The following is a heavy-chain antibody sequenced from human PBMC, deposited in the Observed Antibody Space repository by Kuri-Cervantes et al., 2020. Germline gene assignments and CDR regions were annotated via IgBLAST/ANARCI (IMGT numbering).Heavy chain of an antibody. D-gene: IGHD6-19*01. CDR1: GFTFSSYA. V-gene: IGHV3-9*01. J-gene: IGHJ4*02. CDR2: ISWNSGSI. Sequence: SLKISCAASGFTFSSYAMSWVRQAPGKGLEWVSGISWNSGSIGYADSVKGRFTISRDNAKNSLYLQMNSLRAEDTAVYYCAKGARAVAGMYYFDYWGQGTLVTVSS. CDR3: AKGARAVAGMYYFDY.